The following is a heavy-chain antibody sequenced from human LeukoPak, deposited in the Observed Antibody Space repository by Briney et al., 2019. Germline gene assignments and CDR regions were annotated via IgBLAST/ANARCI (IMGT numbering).Heavy chain of an antibody. D-gene: IGHD4-17*01. CDR2: ISASGGST. CDR3: AKDGAYYGDYGWYLDY. J-gene: IGHJ4*02. Sequence: PGGSLRLSCAASGFTFSSYGMNWVRQAPGEGLEWVSGISASGGSTYFADSVKGRFTISRDNSKNTLYLQMNSLRAEDTAVYYCAKDGAYYGDYGWYLDYWGQGTLVSVSS. CDR1: GFTFSSYG. V-gene: IGHV3-23*01.